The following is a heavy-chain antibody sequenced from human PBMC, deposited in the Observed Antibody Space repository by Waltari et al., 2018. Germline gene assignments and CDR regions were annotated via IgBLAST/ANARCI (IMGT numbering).Heavy chain of an antibody. D-gene: IGHD2-21*02. CDR2: ISSQSSYI. J-gene: IGHJ5*02. Sequence: EVDLVVSGGGLVKPGGSLRLACAASAFTFTSYPIHWVRQAPGKGLEWVSSISSQSSYIYYADSVKGRFTIFRDNAKNSLYLQMSSLRVDDTAVYYCVREVVGTDNWFDPWGQGTLVTVSS. V-gene: IGHV3-21*01. CDR1: AFTFTSYP. CDR3: VREVVGTDNWFDP.